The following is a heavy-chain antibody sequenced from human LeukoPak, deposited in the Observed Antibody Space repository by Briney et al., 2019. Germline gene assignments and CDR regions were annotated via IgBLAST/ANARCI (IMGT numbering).Heavy chain of an antibody. D-gene: IGHD3-10*01. CDR1: GYTFTSYG. J-gene: IGHJ4*02. Sequence: ASVKVSCKASGYTFTSYGISWVRQAPGQGLEWMGWISVYNGNTNYAQKLQDRVTMTTDTSTSTAYMELRSLRSDDTAVYYCARDRYYGSGSYYNHFDHWGQGTLVTVSS. CDR2: ISVYNGNT. V-gene: IGHV1-18*01. CDR3: ARDRYYGSGSYYNHFDH.